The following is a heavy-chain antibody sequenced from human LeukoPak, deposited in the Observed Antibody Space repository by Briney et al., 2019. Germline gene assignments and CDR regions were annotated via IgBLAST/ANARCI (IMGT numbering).Heavy chain of an antibody. CDR3: AREENYDFWSGYFDY. V-gene: IGHV4-4*07. Sequence: PSETLSLTCTVSGGSISSYYWSWIRQPAGKGLERIGRIYTSGSTNYNPSLKSRVTMSVDTSKNQFSLKLSSVTAADTAVYYCAREENYDFWSGYFDYWGQGTLVTVSS. J-gene: IGHJ4*02. CDR2: IYTSGST. D-gene: IGHD3-3*01. CDR1: GGSISSYY.